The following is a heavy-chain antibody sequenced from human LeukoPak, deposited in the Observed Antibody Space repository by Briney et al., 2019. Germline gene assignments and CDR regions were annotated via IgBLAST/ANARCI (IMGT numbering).Heavy chain of an antibody. J-gene: IGHJ5*02. CDR3: ARGRTGYYYDGSGSNNWFDP. V-gene: IGHV4-4*07. CDR1: GGSINNYY. CDR2: IYTSGST. D-gene: IGHD3-22*01. Sequence: PSETLSLTCTVSGGSINNYYWNWIRQPPGKGLEWIGRIYTSGSTNYNPSLKSRVTMSVDTSKNQFSLKLSSVTAADTAVYYCARGRTGYYYDGSGSNNWFDPWGQGTLVTVSS.